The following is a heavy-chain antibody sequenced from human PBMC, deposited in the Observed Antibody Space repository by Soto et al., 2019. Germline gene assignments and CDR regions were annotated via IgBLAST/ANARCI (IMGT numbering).Heavy chain of an antibody. Sequence: QVQLVQSGAEVKKPGASVKVSCKASGYTFTSYGISWVRQAPGQGLEWMGWISAYNGNTNYAQKLQGRVTMTTDTSTSTAYMELRSLGSDDTAVYYCAREPSPADGMVYGMDVWGQGTTVTVSS. D-gene: IGHD2-8*01. CDR2: ISAYNGNT. CDR1: GYTFTSYG. V-gene: IGHV1-18*04. J-gene: IGHJ6*02. CDR3: AREPSPADGMVYGMDV.